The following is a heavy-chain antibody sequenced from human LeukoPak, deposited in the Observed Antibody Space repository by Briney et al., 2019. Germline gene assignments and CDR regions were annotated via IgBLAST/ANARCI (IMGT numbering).Heavy chain of an antibody. CDR3: ARGSSDWFDYFQH. Sequence: GGSLTLSCEDSGFTFRSYEMNWVRQAPGKGLEWIAYLSSSGSAFSYADSVKGRFTIARDNAKNSVYLEMNSLRADDTAVYYCARGSSDWFDYFQHWGQGTLVTVSS. CDR2: LSSSGSAF. D-gene: IGHD6-19*01. CDR1: GFTFRSYE. J-gene: IGHJ1*01. V-gene: IGHV3-48*03.